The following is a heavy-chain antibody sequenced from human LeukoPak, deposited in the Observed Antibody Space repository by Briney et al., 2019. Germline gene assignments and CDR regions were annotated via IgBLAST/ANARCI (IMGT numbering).Heavy chain of an antibody. CDR3: ARDYVYAFDY. Sequence: GGSLRLSCAASGFSFSSYSINWVRQAPGKGLEWVSYISGDGNAKHYTDSMKGRFTIYRENAKKALYLQMNSLRAEDTAVYFCARDYVYAFDYWGQGTLVTVSS. V-gene: IGHV3-48*01. J-gene: IGHJ4*02. D-gene: IGHD2/OR15-2a*01. CDR2: ISGDGNAK. CDR1: GFSFSSYS.